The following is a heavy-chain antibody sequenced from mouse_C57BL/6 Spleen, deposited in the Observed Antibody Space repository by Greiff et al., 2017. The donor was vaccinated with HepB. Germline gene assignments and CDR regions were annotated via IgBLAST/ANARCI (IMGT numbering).Heavy chain of an antibody. V-gene: IGHV1-85*01. J-gene: IGHJ4*01. D-gene: IGHD1-1*01. CDR3: ARLPSVVATDAMDY. Sequence: QVQLQQSGPELVKPGASVKLSCKASGYTFTSYDINWVKQRPGQGLEWIGWIYPRDGSTKYNEKFKGKATLTVDTSSSTAYMELHSLTSEDSAVYFCARLPSVVATDAMDYWGQGTSVTVSS. CDR2: IYPRDGST. CDR1: GYTFTSYD.